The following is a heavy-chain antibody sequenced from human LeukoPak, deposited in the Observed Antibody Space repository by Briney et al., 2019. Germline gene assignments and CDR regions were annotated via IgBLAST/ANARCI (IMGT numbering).Heavy chain of an antibody. J-gene: IGHJ4*02. CDR1: GYTFTTYA. CDR2: INPNSGGT. D-gene: IGHD1-26*01. V-gene: IGHV1-2*02. CDR3: ARDRSAWELGY. Sequence: ASVKVSCKASGYTFTTYAMNWVRQAPGQGLEWMGWINPNSGGTNYAQKFQGRVTMTRDTSISTAYVELSRLRSDDTAVYYCARDRSAWELGYWGQGTLVTVSS.